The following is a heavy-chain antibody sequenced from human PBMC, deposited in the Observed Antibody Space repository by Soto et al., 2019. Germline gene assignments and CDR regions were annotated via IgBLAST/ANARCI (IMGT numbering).Heavy chain of an antibody. CDR3: VSAVIY. V-gene: IGHV3-23*01. D-gene: IGHD2-21*01. CDR2: ISDSGGST. Sequence: GSLRLSCAASGFTFSSYAMTWVRQAPGKGLEWVSVISDSGGSTYYADSVKGRFTISRDNSKNTLYLQMNSLTIEDTAVYYCVSAVIYWGQGTLVTVSS. J-gene: IGHJ1*01. CDR1: GFTFSSYA.